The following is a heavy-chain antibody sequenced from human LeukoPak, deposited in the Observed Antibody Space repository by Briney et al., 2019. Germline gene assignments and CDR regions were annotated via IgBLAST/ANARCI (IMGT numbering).Heavy chain of an antibody. CDR3: ARGRRDCTNGVCYTTFDY. D-gene: IGHD2-8*01. V-gene: IGHV1-8*03. J-gene: IGHJ4*02. CDR1: GYTFTSYD. CDR2: MNPNSGNT. Sequence: ASVKVSCKASGYTFTSYDINWVRQATGQGLEWLGWMNPNSGNTGYAQKFQGRVTITRNTSISTAYMELSSLRSEDTAVYYCARGRRDCTNGVCYTTFDYWGQGTLVTVSS.